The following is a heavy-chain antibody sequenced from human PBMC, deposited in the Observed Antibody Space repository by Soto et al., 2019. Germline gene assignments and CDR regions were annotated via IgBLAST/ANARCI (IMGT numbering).Heavy chain of an antibody. J-gene: IGHJ4*02. CDR1: GFTFSSYA. CDR2: ISYDGSNK. D-gene: IGHD3-9*01. V-gene: IGHV3-30-3*01. Sequence: LSCAASGFTFSSYAMLLVRQAPGKGLEWVAFISYDGSNKYYADSVKGRFTISRDNSKNTLYLQMNSLSAEDTAVYYCARDRYGTSYFDYWGQGTLVTVSS. CDR3: ARDRYGTSYFDY.